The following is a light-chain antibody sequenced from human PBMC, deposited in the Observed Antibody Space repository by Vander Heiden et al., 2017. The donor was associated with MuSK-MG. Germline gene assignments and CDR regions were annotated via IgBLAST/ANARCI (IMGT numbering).Light chain of an antibody. CDR2: DVS. CDR3: CSYAGSYTFV. Sequence: QSALTQPRSVSGSPGQSVTISCPGTSSDVGGYNYVSWYQQHPGKAPKLMIYDVSKRPSGVPDRFSGSKSGNTASLTISGLQAEDEADYYCCSYAGSYTFVFGGGTKLTVL. J-gene: IGLJ2*01. CDR1: SSDVGGYNY. V-gene: IGLV2-11*01.